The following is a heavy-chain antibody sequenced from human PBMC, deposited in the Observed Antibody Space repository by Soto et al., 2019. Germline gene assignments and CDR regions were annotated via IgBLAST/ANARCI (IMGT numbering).Heavy chain of an antibody. CDR1: GYTFTGYD. CDR2: ISTYKGNT. D-gene: IGHD2-21*01. J-gene: IGHJ6*03. V-gene: IGHV1-18*01. CDR3: AILAGLNFYYYYYMDV. Sequence: QVQLVQSGAEVKKPGASVKVSCKASGYTFTGYDITWVRQAPGQGLEWVGWISTYKGNTDYAQNLQGRVTMTTDTSTSTVYMELRSLRSDDTAVYYCAILAGLNFYYYYYMDVWGEGTTVTVSS.